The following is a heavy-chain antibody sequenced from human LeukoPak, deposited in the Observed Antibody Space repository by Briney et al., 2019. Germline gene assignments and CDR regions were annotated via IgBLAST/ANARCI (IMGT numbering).Heavy chain of an antibody. CDR3: ARDNDSRDPPHFDY. Sequence: PSETLSLTCTVSGGSISSSNYYWGWIRQPPGTGLEWIGSIYYSGSTYYNPSLKSRVTISVDTSKNQFSLKLSSVTAADTAVYYCARDNDSRDPPHFDYWGQGTLVTVSS. CDR2: IYYSGST. J-gene: IGHJ4*02. D-gene: IGHD3-16*01. V-gene: IGHV4-39*07. CDR1: GGSISSSNYY.